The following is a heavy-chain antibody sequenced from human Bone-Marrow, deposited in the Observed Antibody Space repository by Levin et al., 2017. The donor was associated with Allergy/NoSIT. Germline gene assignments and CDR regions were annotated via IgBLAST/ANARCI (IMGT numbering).Heavy chain of an antibody. CDR1: GFTFSDHY. D-gene: IGHD4-11*01. CDR2: TRNKAKSYTT. V-gene: IGHV3-72*01. CDR3: ARGATATTNYYYGLDV. J-gene: IGHJ6*02. Sequence: QTGGSLRLSCAASGFTFSDHYMDWVRQAPGKGLEWVGRTRNKAKSYTTEYAASVKDRFTVSRDDSRNSLFLQMNSLKTEDTAVYYCARGATATTNYYYGLDVWGQGTTVTVSS.